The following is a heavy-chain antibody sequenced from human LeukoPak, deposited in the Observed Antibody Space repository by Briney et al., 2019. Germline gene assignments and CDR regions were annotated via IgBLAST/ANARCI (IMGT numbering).Heavy chain of an antibody. CDR1: GGSISSYY. CDR2: IYYSGST. J-gene: IGHJ4*02. CDR3: AREASYCSSTSCSNNYYFDY. Sequence: SETLSLTCTVSGGSISSYYWSWIRQPPGKGLEWIGYIYYSGSTNYNPSLKSRVTISVDTSKNQFSLKLSSVTAADTAVYYCAREASYCSSTSCSNNYYFDYWGQRTLVTVSS. V-gene: IGHV4-59*01. D-gene: IGHD2-2*01.